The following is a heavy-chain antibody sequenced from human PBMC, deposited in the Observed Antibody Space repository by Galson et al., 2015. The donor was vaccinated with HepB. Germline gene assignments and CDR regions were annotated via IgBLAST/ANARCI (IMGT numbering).Heavy chain of an antibody. CDR2: IIPFLGIA. J-gene: IGHJ4*02. CDR3: ARAKSYNSGWEILDY. D-gene: IGHD6-25*01. V-gene: IGHV1-69*02. Sequence: SVKVSCKASGGTLNSYTISWVRQAPGQGLEWMGRIIPFLGIANYAQKFQGRVTITADKSTSTAYMELSSLRSEDAAAYYCARAKSYNSGWEILDYWGQGTLVTVSS. CDR1: GGTLNSYT.